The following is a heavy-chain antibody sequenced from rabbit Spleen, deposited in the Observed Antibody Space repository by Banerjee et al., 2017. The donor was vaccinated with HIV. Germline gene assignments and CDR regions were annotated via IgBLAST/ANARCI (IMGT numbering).Heavy chain of an antibody. Sequence: QSLEESGGALVEPGASLTLTCTASGFSFSTVYWIYWVRQAPGKGLEWIGTIFAGSTGTTDYARWAKGRFTISKTSSTTVTLQMTSLTAADTATYFCARDFDFWGPGTLVTVS. V-gene: IGHV1S40*01. CDR1: GFSFSTVYW. CDR2: IFAGSTGTT. CDR3: ARDFDF. J-gene: IGHJ4*01.